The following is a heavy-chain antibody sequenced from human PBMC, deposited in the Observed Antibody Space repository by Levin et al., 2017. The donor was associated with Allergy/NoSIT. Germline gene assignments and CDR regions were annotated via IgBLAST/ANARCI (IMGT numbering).Heavy chain of an antibody. D-gene: IGHD7-27*01. V-gene: IGHV4-59*01. J-gene: IGHJ3*02. CDR2: IYYTGTT. Sequence: SCTVSGGPISTYYWSWLRQPPGKGLEWIGFIYYTGTTYYNPSLKRRVTISVDNSKNQFSLKLNSVTAADTAVYYCARDRAPSGFDAFDIWGLGTLVTVSS. CDR3: ARDRAPSGFDAFDI. CDR1: GGPISTYY.